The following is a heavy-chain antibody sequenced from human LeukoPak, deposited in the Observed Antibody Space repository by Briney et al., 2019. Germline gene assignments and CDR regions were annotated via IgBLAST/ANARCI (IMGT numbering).Heavy chain of an antibody. CDR3: ARDTSYDSSGYYTDY. CDR2: ISSSSSYI. Sequence: GGSLRLSCAASGFTFSSYSMNWVRRAPGKGLEWVSSISSSSSYIYYADSVKGRFTISRDNAKNSLYLQMNSLRAEDTAVYYCARDTSYDSSGYYTDYWGQGTLVTVSS. D-gene: IGHD3-22*01. CDR1: GFTFSSYS. J-gene: IGHJ4*02. V-gene: IGHV3-21*01.